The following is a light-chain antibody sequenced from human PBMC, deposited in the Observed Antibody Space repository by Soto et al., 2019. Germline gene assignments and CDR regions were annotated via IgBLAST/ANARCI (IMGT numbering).Light chain of an antibody. CDR3: QSHDSSLNSWV. Sequence: QLVLTQPPSMSGAPGQRVTISCTGSSSNIGAGYDVHWYQLLPGTAPKLLIYGNTNRPSGVPDRFSGSKSGTSASLAITGRRAEDEADYYCQSHDSSLNSWVFGGGTKLTVL. J-gene: IGLJ3*02. CDR2: GNT. CDR1: SSNIGAGYD. V-gene: IGLV1-40*01.